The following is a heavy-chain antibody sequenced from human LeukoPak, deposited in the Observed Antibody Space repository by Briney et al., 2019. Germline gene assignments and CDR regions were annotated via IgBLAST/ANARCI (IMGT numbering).Heavy chain of an antibody. Sequence: SETLSLTCAASGGSISSGGYSWSWIRQPPGKGLEWIGYIYHSGSTYYNPSLKSRVTISVDRSKNQFSLKLSSVTAADTAVYYCARADYQYYFDYWGQGTLVTVSS. V-gene: IGHV4-30-2*01. CDR2: IYHSGST. CDR3: ARADYQYYFDY. CDR1: GGSISSGGYS. D-gene: IGHD4-11*01. J-gene: IGHJ4*02.